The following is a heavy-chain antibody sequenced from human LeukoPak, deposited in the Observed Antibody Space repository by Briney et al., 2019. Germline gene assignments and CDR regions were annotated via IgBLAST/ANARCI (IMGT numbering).Heavy chain of an antibody. J-gene: IGHJ3*02. Sequence: SETLSLTCTVSGGSISSYYWSWIRQPPGKGLEWIGEINHSGSTNYNPSLTSRVTISVDTSKNQFSLKLSSVTAADTAVYYCARREQWLPHDAFDIWGQGTMVTVSS. D-gene: IGHD6-19*01. CDR2: INHSGST. CDR3: ARREQWLPHDAFDI. V-gene: IGHV4-34*01. CDR1: GGSISSYY.